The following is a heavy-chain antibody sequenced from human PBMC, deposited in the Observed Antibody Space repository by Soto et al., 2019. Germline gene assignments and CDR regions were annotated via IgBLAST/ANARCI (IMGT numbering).Heavy chain of an antibody. CDR3: ARDLAAGDY. J-gene: IGHJ4*02. D-gene: IGHD6-25*01. CDR1: GYTFTHYY. Sequence: QVQLVQSGAEVKKPGASVKLSCRTSGYTFTHYYIQWVRQAPGQGLEWLAIINPASGSTNYAQDFQGRVTLTMDTSTTTVYMELSGLRAEDTAIFYCARDLAAGDYWGQGTLVTVSS. CDR2: INPASGST. V-gene: IGHV1-46*01.